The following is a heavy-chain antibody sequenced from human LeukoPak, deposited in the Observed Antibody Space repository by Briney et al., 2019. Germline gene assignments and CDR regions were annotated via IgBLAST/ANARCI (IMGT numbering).Heavy chain of an antibody. J-gene: IGHJ6*02. CDR3: ARDDIVVVVAANNYYYYGMDV. V-gene: IGHV1-69*13. D-gene: IGHD2-15*01. CDR1: GGTFSSYA. Sequence: ASVTVSCKASGGTFSSYAISWVRQAAGQGGEWMGGIIPIFGTANYAQKFQGRVTITADESTSTAYMELSRLRSEDTAVYYCARDDIVVVVAANNYYYYGMDVWGQGTTVTVSS. CDR2: IIPIFGTA.